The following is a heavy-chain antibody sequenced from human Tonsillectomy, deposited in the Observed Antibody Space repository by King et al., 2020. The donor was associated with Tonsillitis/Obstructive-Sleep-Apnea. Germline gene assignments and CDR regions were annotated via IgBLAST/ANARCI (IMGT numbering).Heavy chain of an antibody. CDR3: VRHTNAGHHDYYYYMDV. CDR2: IYYNGDT. Sequence: LQLQESGPGLVKPSETLSLSCTVSGVSINNRSYYWGWIRQSPGKGLEWIGSIYYNGDTYYNPPLKSRVTISVDTFKNQFSLRLSSVTAADTAVYYCVRHTNAGHHDYYYYMDVWGKGTTVTVSS. V-gene: IGHV4-39*01. J-gene: IGHJ6*03. CDR1: GVSINNRSYY. D-gene: IGHD2-2*01.